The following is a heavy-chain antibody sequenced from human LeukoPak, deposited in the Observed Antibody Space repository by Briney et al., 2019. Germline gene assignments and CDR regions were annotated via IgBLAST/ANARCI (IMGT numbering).Heavy chain of an antibody. CDR2: IYYSGST. CDR1: GVSISDYY. D-gene: IGHD3-10*01. J-gene: IGHJ4*02. CDR3: RGFGVMGASRDY. V-gene: IGHV4-59*01. Sequence: PSETLSLTCTVSGVSISDYYWSWIRQPPGKGLEWVGCIYYSGSTNYNPSLKSRVTISVDTSENQFSLKLSSVTAADTAVYYCRGFGVMGASRDYWGRGTLVTVSS.